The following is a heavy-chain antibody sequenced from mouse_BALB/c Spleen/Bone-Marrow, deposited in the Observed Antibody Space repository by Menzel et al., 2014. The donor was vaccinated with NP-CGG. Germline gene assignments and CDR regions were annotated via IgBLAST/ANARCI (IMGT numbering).Heavy chain of an antibody. V-gene: IGHV14-4*02. CDR1: GFNIKDYY. D-gene: IGHD2-3*01. CDR3: NGGYYEAWFAY. CDR2: IDPENGDT. J-gene: IGHJ3*01. Sequence: VQLQQSGAELVRSGASVKLSCTASGFNIKDYYMHWVKQRPEQGLEWIGWIDPENGDTEYAPKFQGKVTMTADTSSNTAYLQLSSLTSEDTAVYYCNGGYYEAWFAYWGQGTLVTVSA.